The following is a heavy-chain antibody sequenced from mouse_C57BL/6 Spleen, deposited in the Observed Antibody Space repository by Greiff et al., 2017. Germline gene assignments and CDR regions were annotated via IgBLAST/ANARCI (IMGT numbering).Heavy chain of an antibody. V-gene: IGHV1-59*01. Sequence: VQLQQPGAELVRPGTSVKLSCKASGYTFTSYWMHWVKQRPGQGLEWIGVIDPSDSYTNYNQKFKGKATLTVDTSSSTAYMQLSSLTSEDSAVYYCARGGSNPWFAYWGQGTLVTVSA. CDR2: IDPSDSYT. J-gene: IGHJ3*01. D-gene: IGHD2-5*01. CDR3: ARGGSNPWFAY. CDR1: GYTFTSYW.